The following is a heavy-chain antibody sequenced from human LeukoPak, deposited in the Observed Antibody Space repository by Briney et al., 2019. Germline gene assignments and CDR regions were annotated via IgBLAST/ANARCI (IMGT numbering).Heavy chain of an antibody. J-gene: IGHJ5*02. CDR3: ARLTPGKNWFDP. Sequence: SETLSLTCAVSGYSINSAYYWGWIRQPPGKGLEWIGSMYHSGITYYNPSLKSRVTISVDPSTNQSSLKLNSVPAADTAVYYCARLTPGKNWFDPWGQGTLVTVSS. V-gene: IGHV4-38-2*01. D-gene: IGHD3-10*01. CDR2: MYHSGIT. CDR1: GYSINSAYY.